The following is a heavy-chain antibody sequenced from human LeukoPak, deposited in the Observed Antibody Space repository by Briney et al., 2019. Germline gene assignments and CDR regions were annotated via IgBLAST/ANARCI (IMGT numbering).Heavy chain of an antibody. CDR1: GFTFSSYA. V-gene: IGHV3-23*01. Sequence: GSLRLSCAASGFTFSSYAMSWVRQAPGKGLEWVSTISGSGGNTYYADSVKGRFTISRDNSKNTLSLQMNSLRVEDTAVYYCAGGNYGMDVWGQGTTVTVSS. CDR2: ISGSGGNT. J-gene: IGHJ6*02. CDR3: AGGNYGMDV. D-gene: IGHD1-26*01.